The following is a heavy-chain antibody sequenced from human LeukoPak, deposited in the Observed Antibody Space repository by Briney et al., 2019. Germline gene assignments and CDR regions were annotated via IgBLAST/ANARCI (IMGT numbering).Heavy chain of an antibody. CDR3: ARGAYDFWSYYYYYMDV. D-gene: IGHD3-3*01. CDR2: ISYDGSNK. V-gene: IGHV3-30-3*01. CDR1: GSTFSSYA. Sequence: PGGSLRLSCAASGSTFSSYAMHWVRQAPGKGLEWVAVISYDGSNKYYADSVKGRFTISRDNSKNTLYLQMNSLRAEDTAVYYCARGAYDFWSYYYYYMDVWGKGTTVTVSS. J-gene: IGHJ6*03.